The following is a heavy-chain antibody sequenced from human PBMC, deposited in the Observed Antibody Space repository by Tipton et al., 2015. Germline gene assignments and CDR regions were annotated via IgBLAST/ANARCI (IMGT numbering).Heavy chain of an antibody. CDR1: GFTFSNYA. CDR3: AKGLRRRGQSGYYYWGDAFDI. V-gene: IGHV3-23*01. CDR2: LSVSGSGGST. J-gene: IGHJ3*02. D-gene: IGHD3-22*01. Sequence: SLRLSCAASGFTFSNYAMSWVRQAPGKGLEWVSYLSVSGSGGSTYYADSVKGRLTISRDNSKNTLYLHMNRLRAEDTALYYCAKGLRRRGQSGYYYWGDAFDIWGQGTTVTVSS.